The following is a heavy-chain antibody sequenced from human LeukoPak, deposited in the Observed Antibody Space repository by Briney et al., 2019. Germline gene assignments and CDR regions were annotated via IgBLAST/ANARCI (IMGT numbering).Heavy chain of an antibody. J-gene: IGHJ3*01. V-gene: IGHV4-59*01. D-gene: IGHD1-26*01. CDR3: AYSGSYGEAFNF. CDR2: IYYSWST. CDR1: GDSIRSYY. Sequence: KSAETLSLTCTVSGDSIRSYYWSWIRQPPGKGLEWIGYIYYSWSTNYNPSLKSRVTISIDTSKKQFSLRLSSVTAADTAVYFCAYSGSYGEAFNFWGQGTVVTVSS.